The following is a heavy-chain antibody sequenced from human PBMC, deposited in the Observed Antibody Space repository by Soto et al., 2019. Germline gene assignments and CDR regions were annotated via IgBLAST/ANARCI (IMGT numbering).Heavy chain of an antibody. J-gene: IGHJ4*02. CDR3: ATGFLGLCTGGNCPLDY. CDR1: GFTFSRQA. D-gene: IGHD2-15*01. V-gene: IGHV3-33*01. Sequence: QVQLVESGGGVVQPERSLRLSCAASGFTFSRQAMHWVRQAPGRGLEWVAVIWYHGIDIYYADSVKGRFTISRDNSKNTVYLQMNSLRGEDTAVYYCATGFLGLCTGGNCPLDYWGQGTLVTVSS. CDR2: IWYHGIDI.